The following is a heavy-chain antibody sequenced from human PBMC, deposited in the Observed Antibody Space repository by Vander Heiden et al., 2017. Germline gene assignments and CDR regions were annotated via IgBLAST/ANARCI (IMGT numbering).Heavy chain of an antibody. V-gene: IGHV3-23*01. CDR2: ISGSGGRT. D-gene: IGHD3-10*01. CDR1: RCTSASYP. Sequence: LKAGGGLFQPGGPLGVSGGAPRCTSASYPISRVPQAQGKGLEWVSAISGSGGRTYYADSVKGRFTISRDNSKNTLYLQMNRLRAEETAVYYCAKEGTMVRGVSPIDYWGQGTLVTVSS. J-gene: IGHJ4*02. CDR3: AKEGTMVRGVSPIDY.